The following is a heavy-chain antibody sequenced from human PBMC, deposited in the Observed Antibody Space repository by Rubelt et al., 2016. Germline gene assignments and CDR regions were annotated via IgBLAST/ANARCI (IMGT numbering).Heavy chain of an antibody. V-gene: IGHV4-59*01. J-gene: IGHJ5*02. CDR1: GGSISTYY. CDR2: IYYSGST. D-gene: IGHD4-11*01. CDR3: ARGHDYKSSWFDP. Sequence: QVQLQESGPGLVKPSETLSLTCTVSGGSISTYYWSWIRQPPGKGLEWIGYIYYSGSTHYNPSLKSRVTISVDTSTNQFSLKLNSVTAADTAVYYCARGHDYKSSWFDPWGQGTLVTVSS.